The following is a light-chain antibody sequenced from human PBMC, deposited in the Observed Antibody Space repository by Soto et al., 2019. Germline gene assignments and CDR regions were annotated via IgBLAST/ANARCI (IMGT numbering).Light chain of an antibody. CDR2: EVS. CDR3: AAWDDSMSGQNWV. V-gene: IGLV2-14*01. CDR1: SSDVGGYNY. Sequence: QSALTQPASVSGSPGQSITISCTGTSSDVGGYNYVSWYQQHPGKAPKLMIYEVSNRPSGVSNRFSGSKSGNTASLTISGLQSEDEADYYCAAWDDSMSGQNWVFGGGTQLTVL. J-gene: IGLJ3*02.